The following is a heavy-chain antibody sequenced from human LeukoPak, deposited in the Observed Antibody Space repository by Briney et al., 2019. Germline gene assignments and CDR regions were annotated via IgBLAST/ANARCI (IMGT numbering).Heavy chain of an antibody. CDR2: IIPIFGTA. V-gene: IGHV1-69*05. Sequence: SVKVSCKASGGTFSSYAISWVRQAPGQGLEWMGGIIPIFGTANYAQKFQGRVTITTDESTSTAHMELSSLRSEDTAVYYCARGGGDRYSSSETHYYYYMDVWGKGTTVTVSS. J-gene: IGHJ6*03. CDR3: ARGGGDRYSSSETHYYYYMDV. CDR1: GGTFSSYA. D-gene: IGHD6-13*01.